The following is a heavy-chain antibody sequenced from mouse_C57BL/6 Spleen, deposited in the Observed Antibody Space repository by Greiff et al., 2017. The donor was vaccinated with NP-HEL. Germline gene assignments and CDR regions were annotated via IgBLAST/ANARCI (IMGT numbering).Heavy chain of an antibody. CDR1: GYAFSSYW. D-gene: IGHD1-1*01. J-gene: IGHJ4*01. CDR2: IYPGDGDT. Sequence: QVQLQQSGAELVKPGASVKISCKASGYAFSSYWMNWVKQRPGKGLEWIGQIYPGDGDTNYNGKFKGKATLTADKSSSTAYMQLSSLTSEDSAVYFCARGVTTVVAYYAMDYWGQGTSVTVSS. V-gene: IGHV1-80*01. CDR3: ARGVTTVVAYYAMDY.